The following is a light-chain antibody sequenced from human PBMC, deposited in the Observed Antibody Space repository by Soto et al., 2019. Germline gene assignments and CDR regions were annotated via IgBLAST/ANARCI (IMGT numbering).Light chain of an antibody. CDR2: DVG. J-gene: IGLJ1*01. CDR1: SNDVGGYRF. CDR3: SSYSSTSSYV. Sequence: HSALTQPASASGSPGQSITISCTGTSNDVGGYRFVSWYQQHPGKAPKLIIYDVGTRPSGVSNRFSASKSGNTASLTISGLQAEDEADYYCSSYSSTSSYVFGTGTKLTVL. V-gene: IGLV2-14*03.